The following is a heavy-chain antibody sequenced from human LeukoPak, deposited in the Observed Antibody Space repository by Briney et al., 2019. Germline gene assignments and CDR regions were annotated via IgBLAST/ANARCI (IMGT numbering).Heavy chain of an antibody. V-gene: IGHV3-23*01. CDR2: ISSLGVST. CDR1: GVTFSSYT. CDR3: AKMPSTEIYYFYYMDV. J-gene: IGHJ6*03. D-gene: IGHD2-2*01. Sequence: GGSLRLSCADSGVTFSSYTMNWVRQAPGKGLEWVSGISSLGVSTYYADSVKGRFTISRDNSKNTLYLHMDRLGTADTVVYYCAKMPSTEIYYFYYMDVWGKGTTVTVSS.